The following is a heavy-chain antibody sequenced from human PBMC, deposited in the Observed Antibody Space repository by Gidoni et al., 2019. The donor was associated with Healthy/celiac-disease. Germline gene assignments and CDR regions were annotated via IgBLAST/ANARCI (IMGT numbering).Heavy chain of an antibody. CDR3: ARVGVRAVAGPDY. V-gene: IGHV4-31*03. J-gene: IGHJ4*02. D-gene: IGHD6-19*01. CDR2: IYYSGST. CDR1: GGPHSSGGYY. Sequence: QVQLQESGPGLVKPSQTLSLTCSVSGGPHSSGGYYWIWIPQHPGKGLEWIGYIYYSGSTYSNPSLKIRVTISVDTSKNQFSLKLSSVTAADTAVYYCARVGVRAVAGPDYWGQGTLVTVSS.